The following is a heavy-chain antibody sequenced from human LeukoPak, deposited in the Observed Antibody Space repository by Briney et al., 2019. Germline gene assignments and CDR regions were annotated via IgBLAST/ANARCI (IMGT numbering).Heavy chain of an antibody. CDR1: GGSISSSSYY. V-gene: IGHV4-39*07. J-gene: IGHJ4*02. CDR2: IYYSGST. Sequence: PSETLSLTCTVSGGSISSSSYYWGWIRQPPGKGLEWIGSIYYSGSTHYNPSLKSRVTISVDTSKNQFSLKLSSVTAADTAVYYCARGNSYGYSKEIDYWGQGTLVTVSS. CDR3: ARGNSYGYSKEIDY. D-gene: IGHD5-18*01.